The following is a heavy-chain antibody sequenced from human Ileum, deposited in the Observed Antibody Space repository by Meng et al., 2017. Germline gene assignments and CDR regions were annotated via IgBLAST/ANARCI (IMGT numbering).Heavy chain of an antibody. CDR2: FDPEDGET. CDR1: GYTLTELS. CDR3: ATHYGGSSSWYAFYGWFDP. J-gene: IGHJ5*02. Sequence: ASVTVACKVSGYTLTELSMHWVRQTPGKGLEWMGGFDPEDGETIYAQKFQGRVTMTEDTSTDTAYMELSSMRSEDTAVYYWATHYGGSSSWYAFYGWFDPWGQGTLVTVSS. D-gene: IGHD6-13*01. V-gene: IGHV1-24*01.